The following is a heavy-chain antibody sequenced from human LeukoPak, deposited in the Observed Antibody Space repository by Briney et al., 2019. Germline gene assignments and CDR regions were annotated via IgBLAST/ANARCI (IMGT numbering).Heavy chain of an antibody. D-gene: IGHD3-3*01. V-gene: IGHV3-23*01. CDR2: ISGSGGST. CDR3: AKWGDAYDFWSGYLPNWFDP. CDR1: GFTFSSYA. Sequence: GGSLRLSCAASGFTFSSYAMSWVRQAPGKGLEWVSAISGSGGSTYYADSVKGRFTISRDNSKNTLYLQMNSLRAEDTAVYYCAKWGDAYDFWSGYLPNWFDPWGQGTLVTVSS. J-gene: IGHJ5*02.